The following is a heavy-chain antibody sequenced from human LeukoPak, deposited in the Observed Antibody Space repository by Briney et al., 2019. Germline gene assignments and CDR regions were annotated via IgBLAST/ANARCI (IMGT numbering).Heavy chain of an antibody. CDR3: ARERDVKWELLWSAFDI. Sequence: SVKVSCKASGGTFSSYAISWVRRAPGQGLEWMGGIIPIFGTANYAQKFQGRVTITADESTSTAYMELSSLRSEDTAVYYCARERDVKWELLWSAFDIWGQGTMVTVSS. CDR2: IIPIFGTA. V-gene: IGHV1-69*13. CDR1: GGTFSSYA. J-gene: IGHJ3*02. D-gene: IGHD1-26*01.